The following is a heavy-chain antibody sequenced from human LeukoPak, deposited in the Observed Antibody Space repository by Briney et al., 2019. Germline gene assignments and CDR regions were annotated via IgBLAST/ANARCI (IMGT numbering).Heavy chain of an antibody. J-gene: IGHJ6*03. CDR2: IYYSGST. CDR1: GGSISSYY. D-gene: IGHD3-16*01. Sequence: PSETLSLTCTVSGGSISSYYWSWIRQPPGKGLGWIGYIYYSGSTNYNPSLKSRLTISVDTSKNQFSLKLSSVTAADTAVYYCARETSQKGAHYMDVWGKGTTVTISS. V-gene: IGHV4-59*01. CDR3: ARETSQKGAHYMDV.